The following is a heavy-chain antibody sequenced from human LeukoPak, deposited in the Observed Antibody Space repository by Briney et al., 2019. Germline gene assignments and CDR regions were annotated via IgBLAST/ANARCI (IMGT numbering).Heavy chain of an antibody. CDR2: IKQDGSEK. J-gene: IGHJ4*02. CDR3: ARDRRYYYDSSGYCLDY. Sequence: PTGGSLRLSCAASGFTFSSYWMSWVRQAPGKGLEWVANIKQDGSEKYYVDSVKGRFTISRDNAKNSLYLQMNSLRAEDTAVYYCARDRRYYYDSSGYCLDYWGQGTLVTVSS. D-gene: IGHD3-22*01. CDR1: GFTFSSYW. V-gene: IGHV3-7*01.